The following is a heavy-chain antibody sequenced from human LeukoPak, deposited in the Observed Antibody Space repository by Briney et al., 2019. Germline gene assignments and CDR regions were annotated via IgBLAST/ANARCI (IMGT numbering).Heavy chain of an antibody. CDR3: ARRSSPAYYYGSGSRGWSY. D-gene: IGHD3-10*01. Sequence: PSETLSLTCAVSGGSISSSNWWSWVRHPPGKGLEWIGEIYHSGSTNYNPSLKSRVTISVDKSKNQLSLKLSSVTAADTAVYYCARRSSPAYYYGSGSRGWSYWGQGTLVTVSS. CDR2: IYHSGST. V-gene: IGHV4-4*02. J-gene: IGHJ4*02. CDR1: GGSISSSNW.